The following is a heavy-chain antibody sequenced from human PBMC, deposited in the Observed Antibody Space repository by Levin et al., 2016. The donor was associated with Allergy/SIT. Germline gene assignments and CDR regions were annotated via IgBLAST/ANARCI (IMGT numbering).Heavy chain of an antibody. D-gene: IGHD2/OR15-2a*01. CDR3: AKDNRPLHFDL. V-gene: IGHV3-23*01. CDR2: ISGSGGST. CDR1: GFTFSSYA. J-gene: IGHJ2*01. Sequence: GESLKISCAASGFTFSSYAMSWVRQAPGKGLEWVSAISGSGGSTYYADSVKGRFTISRDNSKNTLYLQMNSLRAEDTAVYYCAKDNRPLHFDLWGRGTLVTVSS.